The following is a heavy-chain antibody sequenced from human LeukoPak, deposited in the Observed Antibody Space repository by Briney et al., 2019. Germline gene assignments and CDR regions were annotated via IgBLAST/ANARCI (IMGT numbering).Heavy chain of an antibody. Sequence: GGSLRLSCTASGFTFSGYSMNWVRQAPGRGLEWISYIRSSGSTIYYADSMKGRFTISRDNAKNSLYLQMNSLRAEDTAVYYCARMNYISSGWGAPFDYWGQGTLVTVSS. V-gene: IGHV3-48*04. D-gene: IGHD1-7*01. CDR1: GFTFSGYS. CDR2: IRSSGSTI. J-gene: IGHJ4*02. CDR3: ARMNYISSGWGAPFDY.